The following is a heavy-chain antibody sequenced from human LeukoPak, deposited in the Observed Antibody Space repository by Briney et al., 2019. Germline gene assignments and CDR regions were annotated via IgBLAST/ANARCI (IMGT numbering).Heavy chain of an antibody. CDR3: AKSTSPLYYYYGMDV. J-gene: IGHJ6*02. V-gene: IGHV3-23*01. D-gene: IGHD2-2*01. Sequence: PGGSLRLSCAASGFTFSYYAMSWVRQAPGKGLEWVSTISGSGGSTYYADSVKGRFTISRDNSKNTLYLQLNSLRAEDTAVYYCAKSTSPLYYYYGMDVWGQGTTVTVSS. CDR1: GFTFSYYA. CDR2: ISGSGGST.